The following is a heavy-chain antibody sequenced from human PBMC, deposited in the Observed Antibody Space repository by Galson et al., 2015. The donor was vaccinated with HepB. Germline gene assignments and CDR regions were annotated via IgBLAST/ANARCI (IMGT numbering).Heavy chain of an antibody. CDR3: TRLGDLSGYSSS. V-gene: IGHV3-73*01. D-gene: IGHD6-13*01. Sequence: SYAGEGVCVSCSPTHGGHQGSVNPAVRHAPIVTKAANFATYYVASLKGRFIISRDDSKNTAYLHMNSLEMEDTAVYYCTRLGDLSGYSSSWGQGTLVTVSS. CDR1: GVCVSCSP. J-gene: IGHJ4*02. CDR2: IVTKAANFAT.